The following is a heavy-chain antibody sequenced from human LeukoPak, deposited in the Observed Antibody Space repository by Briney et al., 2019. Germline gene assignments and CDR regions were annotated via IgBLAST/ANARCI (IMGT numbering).Heavy chain of an antibody. V-gene: IGHV3-23*01. D-gene: IGHD3-22*01. CDR3: AKGGYIYDSSAYLFDY. J-gene: IGHJ4*02. CDR1: GFTFSNYA. Sequence: GSLRLSCAASGFTFSNYAMSWVRQAPGKGLEWVSGISESGGSSYYADSEKGRFTISRDNSKNTLYLQMNSLRAEDTAVYYCAKGGYIYDSSAYLFDYWGQGTLVTVSS. CDR2: ISESGGSS.